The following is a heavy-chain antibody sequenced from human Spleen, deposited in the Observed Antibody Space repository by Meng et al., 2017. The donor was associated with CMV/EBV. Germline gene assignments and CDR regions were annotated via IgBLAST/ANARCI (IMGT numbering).Heavy chain of an antibody. Sequence: SVKVSCKASGGTFSSYAISWVRQAPGQGLEWMGGIIPIFGTANYAQKFQGRVTITTDESTSTAYMELSSLRSEDTAVYYCASLKLGTFEFFDYWGLGTLVTVSS. CDR1: GGTFSSYA. CDR3: ASLKLGTFEFFDY. D-gene: IGHD7-27*01. J-gene: IGHJ4*02. V-gene: IGHV1-69*05. CDR2: IIPIFGTA.